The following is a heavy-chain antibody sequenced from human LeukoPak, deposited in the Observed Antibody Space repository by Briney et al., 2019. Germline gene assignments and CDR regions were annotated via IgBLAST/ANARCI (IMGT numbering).Heavy chain of an antibody. D-gene: IGHD6-19*01. CDR3: AKTSGSGWYVDSHYYMDV. J-gene: IGHJ6*03. CDR1: GYTFTSYG. Sequence: ASVKVSCKASGYTFTSYGINWVRQATGQGLEWMGWINPNSGGTNYAQKLQGRVTMTTDTSTSTAYMELRSLRSDDTAVYYCAKTSGSGWYVDSHYYMDVWGKGTTVTISS. CDR2: INPNSGGT. V-gene: IGHV1-18*01.